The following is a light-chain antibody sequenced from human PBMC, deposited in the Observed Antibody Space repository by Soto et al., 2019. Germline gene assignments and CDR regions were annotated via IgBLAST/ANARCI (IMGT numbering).Light chain of an antibody. J-gene: IGLJ2*01. CDR2: VNTDGSH. CDR1: SGHSSYA. V-gene: IGLV4-69*01. CDR3: QTWGAGFSVV. Sequence: QLVLTQSPSASASLGASVKLTCTLSSGHSSYAIAWHQQQPEKGPRYLMKVNTDGSHNKGDGIPDRFSGSSSGAERYLTISSLQSVDEADYYCQTWGAGFSVVFGGGTQLTVL.